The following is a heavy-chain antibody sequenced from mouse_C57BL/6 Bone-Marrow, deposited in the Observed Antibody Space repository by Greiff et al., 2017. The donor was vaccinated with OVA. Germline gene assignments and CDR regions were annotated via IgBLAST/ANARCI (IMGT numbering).Heavy chain of an antibody. CDR3: ARGELVRGFAY. V-gene: IGHV5-16*01. CDR2: INYDGSST. J-gene: IGHJ3*01. D-gene: IGHD4-1*01. CDR1: GFTFSDYY. Sequence: KLVESEGGLVQPGSSMKLSCTASGFTFSDYYMAWVRQVPEKGLEWVANINYDGSSTYYLDSLKSRFIISRDNAKNILYLQMSSLKSEDTATYYCARGELVRGFAYWGQGTLVTVSA.